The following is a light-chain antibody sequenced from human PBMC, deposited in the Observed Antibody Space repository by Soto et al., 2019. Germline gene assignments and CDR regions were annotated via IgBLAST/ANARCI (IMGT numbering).Light chain of an antibody. CDR2: DAS. Sequence: DIQMTQSPSSLSASVGDRVTITFQASQDISNYLNWYQQKPGKAPKFLIYDASNLETGVPSRFSGSGSGTEFTFTISSLQPEDVGTYYCQQYNNLPLTFGGGTKVDI. CDR3: QQYNNLPLT. CDR1: QDISNY. J-gene: IGKJ4*01. V-gene: IGKV1-33*01.